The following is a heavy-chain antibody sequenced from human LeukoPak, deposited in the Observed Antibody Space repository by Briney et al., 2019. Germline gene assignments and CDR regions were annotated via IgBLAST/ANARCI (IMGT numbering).Heavy chain of an antibody. Sequence: PGGSLRLSCAASGFTFSSYAMSWVRQAPGKGLEWVSAISGSGGSTYYADSVKGRFTISRDNSQNMLYLQMNSLRAEDTAVYYCARVSDYSNYFDFWGQGTLVTVSS. V-gene: IGHV3-23*01. J-gene: IGHJ4*02. CDR1: GFTFSSYA. CDR3: ARVSDYSNYFDF. D-gene: IGHD4-11*01. CDR2: ISGSGGST.